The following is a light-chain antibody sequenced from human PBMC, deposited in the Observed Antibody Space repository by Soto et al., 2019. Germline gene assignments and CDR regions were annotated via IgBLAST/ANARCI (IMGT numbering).Light chain of an antibody. CDR1: QGISXY. Sequence: AIRITQSPSSFSASTGDRVTITCRASQGISXYLAWYKKKPGKAPKLLIYAASTLQSGVPSRFSGSGSGTDFTLTISCLQSEDFATYYCQQYYSYPRTFGQGTKVDI. V-gene: IGKV1-8*01. J-gene: IGKJ1*01. CDR3: QQYYSYPRT. CDR2: AAS.